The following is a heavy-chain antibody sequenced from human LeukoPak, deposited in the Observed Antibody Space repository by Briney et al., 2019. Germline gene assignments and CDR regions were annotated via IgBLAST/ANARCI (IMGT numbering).Heavy chain of an antibody. CDR3: AGEPRGSDCRFDY. CDR1: GFTFSRYS. V-gene: IGHV3-30*04. CDR2: ILHDGRNE. J-gene: IGHJ4*02. D-gene: IGHD2-21*02. Sequence: GGSLRLSCAASGFTFSRYSMHWVRQAPGKGLEWVAVILHDGRNEHYADSVQGRFTISRDNSKDILYLHINSPRTEDTAVYYCAGEPRGSDCRFDYWGQGTLVTVSP.